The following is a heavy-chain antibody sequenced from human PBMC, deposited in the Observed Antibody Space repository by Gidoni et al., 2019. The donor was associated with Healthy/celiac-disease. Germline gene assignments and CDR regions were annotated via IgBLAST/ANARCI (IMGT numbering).Heavy chain of an antibody. J-gene: IGHJ4*02. CDR1: GFTFSRYE. CDR3: ARDGFGSGWEYYFDY. CDR2: SSSSGSTI. D-gene: IGHD6-19*01. V-gene: IGHV3-48*03. Sequence: EVQLVESGGGLVQPGGSLRLACAASGFTFSRYEMNWVRQAPGKGLERVSYSSSSGSTIYYADSVKGRFTISRDNAKNSLYLQMNSLRAEDTAVYYCARDGFGSGWEYYFDYWGQGTLVTVSS.